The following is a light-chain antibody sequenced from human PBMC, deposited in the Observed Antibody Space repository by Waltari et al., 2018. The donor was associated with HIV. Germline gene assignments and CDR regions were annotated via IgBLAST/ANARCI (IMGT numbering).Light chain of an antibody. J-gene: IGLJ1*01. Sequence: SYDLTQPPSVSVSPGQTARITCSGTALPKHYAYWYQQKPGQAPVLLIYKDTERPSGIPERFSGSSSGTTVTLTISGVQAEDEADYYCQSADTTGSLYVFGTGTKVTV. CDR3: QSADTTGSLYV. CDR2: KDT. CDR1: ALPKHY. V-gene: IGLV3-25*03.